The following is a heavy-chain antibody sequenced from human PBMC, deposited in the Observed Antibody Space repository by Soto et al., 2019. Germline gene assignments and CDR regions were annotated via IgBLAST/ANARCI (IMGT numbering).Heavy chain of an antibody. V-gene: IGHV4-4*02. CDR1: GGSISSSNW. CDR3: AKVSGSYYYGMDV. CDR2: IYHSGST. Sequence: QVQLQESGPGLVKPSGTLSLTCAVSGGSISSSNWWSWVRQPPGKGLEWIGEIYHSGSTNYNPSLNXRLXISVDKSKNQFSLKLSSVTAADTAVYYCAKVSGSYYYGMDVWGQGTTVTVSS. D-gene: IGHD1-26*01. J-gene: IGHJ6*02.